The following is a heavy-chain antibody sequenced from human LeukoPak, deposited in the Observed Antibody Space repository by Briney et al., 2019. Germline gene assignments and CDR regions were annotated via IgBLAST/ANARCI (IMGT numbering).Heavy chain of an antibody. V-gene: IGHV1-69*05. CDR3: ARTPMYSSDWYCYFDY. CDR1: GGTFSSYA. J-gene: IGHJ4*02. Sequence: SVKVSCKASGGTFSSYAISWVRQAPGQGLEWMGRIIPIFGTANYAQKFQGRVTITTDESTSTAYMELSSLRSEDTAVYYCARTPMYSSDWYCYFDYWGQGTLVTVSS. CDR2: IIPIFGTA. D-gene: IGHD6-19*01.